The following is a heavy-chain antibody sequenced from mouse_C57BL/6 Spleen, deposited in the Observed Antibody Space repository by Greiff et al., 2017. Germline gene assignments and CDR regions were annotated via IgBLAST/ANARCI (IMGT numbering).Heavy chain of an antibody. CDR1: GFTFTDYY. CDR3: ARSPHYYDYDGDDFDY. Sequence: EVMLVESGGGLVQPGGSLSLSCAASGFTFTDYYMSWVRQPPGKALEWLGFLRDKANGYTTEYSASVKGRFTISRDNSPSILYLQMNALSAEASATYYCARSPHYYDYDGDDFDYWGQGTTLTVSS. J-gene: IGHJ2*01. D-gene: IGHD2-4*01. CDR2: LRDKANGYTT. V-gene: IGHV7-3*01.